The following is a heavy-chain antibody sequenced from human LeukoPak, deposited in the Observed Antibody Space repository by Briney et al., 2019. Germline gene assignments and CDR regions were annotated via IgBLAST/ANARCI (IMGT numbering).Heavy chain of an antibody. CDR3: ETDLAGFDY. Sequence: SETLSLTCTVSGGSISSYYWNWIRQPPGKGLEWIGYIYHSGSTNYNPSLKSRVTISLDTSKNQFSLKLTSVTAADTAVYHCETDLAGFDYCGQGTLVTVSS. CDR1: GGSISSYY. J-gene: IGHJ4*02. D-gene: IGHD6-25*01. V-gene: IGHV4-59*01. CDR2: IYHSGST.